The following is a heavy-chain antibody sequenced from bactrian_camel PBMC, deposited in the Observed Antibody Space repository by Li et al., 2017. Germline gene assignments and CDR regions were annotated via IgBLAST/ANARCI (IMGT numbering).Heavy chain of an antibody. D-gene: IGHD3*01. CDR3: AKESTKGTVITPEYDY. Sequence: QVQLVESGGGSVQAGGSLTLSCTSSASTSNMYCMAWFRQAPGKEREAVAAISGDSATTYADPLKGRVIISRDNVKNTLYLQLNSLKTDDTAMYYCAKESTKGTVITPEYDYWGQGTQVTVS. CDR2: ISGDSAT. J-gene: IGHJ4*01. V-gene: IGHV3S53*01. CDR1: ASTSNMYC.